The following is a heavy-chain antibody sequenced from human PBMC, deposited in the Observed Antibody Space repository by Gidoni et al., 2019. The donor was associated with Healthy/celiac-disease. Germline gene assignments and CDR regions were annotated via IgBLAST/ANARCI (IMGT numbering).Heavy chain of an antibody. Sequence: QVQLQQWGAGLLTPSETLSLTCAVYGGSFSGYYWSWIRQPPGKGLEWIGEINHSGSTNYNPSLKSRVTISVDTSKNQFSLKLSSVTAADTAVYYCARGVVGATWFDYWGQGTLVTVSS. J-gene: IGHJ4*02. V-gene: IGHV4-34*01. CDR3: ARGVVGATWFDY. CDR1: GGSFSGYY. D-gene: IGHD1-26*01. CDR2: INHSGST.